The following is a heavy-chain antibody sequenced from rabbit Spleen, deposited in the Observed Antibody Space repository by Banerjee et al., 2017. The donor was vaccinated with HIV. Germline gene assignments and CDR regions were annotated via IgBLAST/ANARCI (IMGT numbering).Heavy chain of an antibody. J-gene: IGHJ6*01. CDR2: IEGGSSAFS. D-gene: IGHD8-1*01. Sequence: QSLEESGGDLVKPGASLTLTCTASGVSFSSSSYMCWVRQAPGKGLEWIACIEGGSSAFSYFASWAKGRFTCSKTSSTTVTLQMTSLTVADTATYFCARDTGSSFSSYGMDLWGPGTLVTVS. CDR3: ARDTGSSFSSYGMDL. V-gene: IGHV1S40*01. CDR1: GVSFSSSSY.